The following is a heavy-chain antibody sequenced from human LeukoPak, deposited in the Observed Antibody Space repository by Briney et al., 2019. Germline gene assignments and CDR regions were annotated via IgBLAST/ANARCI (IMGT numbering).Heavy chain of an antibody. Sequence: GGSLRLSCAASGFTFSGYSMNWVRQAPGKGLEWVSGVGPSGARTYYADSVKGRFTVSRDNSKNMVFLQMNSLRAEDTAIYYCAKDDAYLQYDDWGQGTLVTVSS. CDR2: VGPSGART. CDR1: GFTFSGYS. J-gene: IGHJ4*02. CDR3: AKDDAYLQYDD. D-gene: IGHD5-24*01. V-gene: IGHV3-23*01.